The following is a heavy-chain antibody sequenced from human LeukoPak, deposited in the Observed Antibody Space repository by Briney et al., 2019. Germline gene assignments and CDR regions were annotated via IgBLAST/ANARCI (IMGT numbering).Heavy chain of an antibody. V-gene: IGHV1-18*01. Sequence: ASVKVSCKASGYTFTSYAVAWVRQAPGQDLGWMGWISAYNGKTDYAQKLQGRVTMTTDAATNTVYMELGSLTSDDTAVYYCARAFSSGWFPLDYWGQGTLVTVS. D-gene: IGHD6-13*01. CDR3: ARAFSSGWFPLDY. J-gene: IGHJ4*02. CDR1: GYTFTSYA. CDR2: ISAYNGKT.